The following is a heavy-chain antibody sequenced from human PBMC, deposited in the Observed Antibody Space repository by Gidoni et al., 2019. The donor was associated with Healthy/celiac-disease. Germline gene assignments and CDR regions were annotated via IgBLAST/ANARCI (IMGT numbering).Heavy chain of an antibody. Sequence: EVQLVESGGGLVQPGGSLRLSCAASGFTVSSNYMSWVRQAPGKGLEWVSVIYSVGSTYYADSVKGRFTISRDNSKNTLYLQMNSLRAEDTAVYYCARDRLQLETYYYYGMDVWGQGTTVTVSS. CDR2: IYSVGST. CDR1: GFTVSSNY. V-gene: IGHV3-66*02. CDR3: ARDRLQLETYYYYGMDV. J-gene: IGHJ6*02. D-gene: IGHD6-13*01.